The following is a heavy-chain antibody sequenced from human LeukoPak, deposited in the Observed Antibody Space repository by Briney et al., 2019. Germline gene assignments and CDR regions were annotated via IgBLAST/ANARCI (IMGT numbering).Heavy chain of an antibody. Sequence: QPGGSLRLSCAASGFTFSSYWMSWVRQAPGKGLEWVANIKQDGSEKYYVDSVKGRFTISRDNSKNTLYLQMNSLRAEDTAVYYCARSSSERLAGYFDYWGQGTLVTVSS. J-gene: IGHJ4*02. D-gene: IGHD6-19*01. CDR3: ARSSSERLAGYFDY. CDR1: GFTFSSYW. V-gene: IGHV3-7*01. CDR2: IKQDGSEK.